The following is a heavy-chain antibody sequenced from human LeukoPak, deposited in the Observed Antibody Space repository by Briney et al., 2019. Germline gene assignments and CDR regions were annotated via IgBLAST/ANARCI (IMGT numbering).Heavy chain of an antibody. Sequence: GGSLRLSCAASGFTFSDYYMSWIRQAPGKGLEWVSYISSGGSTLYYADSVKGRFTISRDNAKNSLYLQMNSLRAEDTAVYYCAREGVHPHSFDYWGQGTLVTVSS. D-gene: IGHD2-8*01. J-gene: IGHJ4*02. CDR3: AREGVHPHSFDY. CDR2: ISSGGSTL. CDR1: GFTFSDYY. V-gene: IGHV3-11*01.